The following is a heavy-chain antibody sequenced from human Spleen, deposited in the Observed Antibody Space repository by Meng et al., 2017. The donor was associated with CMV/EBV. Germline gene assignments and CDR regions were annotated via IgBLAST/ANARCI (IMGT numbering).Heavy chain of an antibody. V-gene: IGHV4-39*07. CDR2: IYYSGNT. Sequence: LTCSVAGGSIGSTTYYWCGSRQTPGKGLEWIGNIYYSGNTYYDPSLSSRVTISLDTSKNQFSLKLASVTAADTAVYYCYYDSSGDRDYWGQGTLVTVSS. CDR1: GGSIGSTTYY. CDR3: YYDSSGDRDY. J-gene: IGHJ4*02. D-gene: IGHD3-22*01.